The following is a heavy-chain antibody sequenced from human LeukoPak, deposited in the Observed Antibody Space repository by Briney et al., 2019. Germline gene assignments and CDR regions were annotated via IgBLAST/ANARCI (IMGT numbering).Heavy chain of an antibody. Sequence: GGSLRLSCAASGFTFSSYSMNWVRQAPGKGLEWVSYISSSSSTIYYADSVKGRFTISRDNAKNSLYLQMNSLRAEDTAVYYCAKGNRPYYHGSGSYPGDYWGQGTLVTVSS. V-gene: IGHV3-48*04. CDR2: ISSSSSTI. J-gene: IGHJ4*02. CDR1: GFTFSSYS. D-gene: IGHD3-10*01. CDR3: AKGNRPYYHGSGSYPGDY.